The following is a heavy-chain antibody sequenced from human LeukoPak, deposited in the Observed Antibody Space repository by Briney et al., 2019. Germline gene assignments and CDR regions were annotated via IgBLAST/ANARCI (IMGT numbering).Heavy chain of an antibody. J-gene: IGHJ4*02. D-gene: IGHD3-3*01. V-gene: IGHV4-4*07. CDR1: GGSIISYY. CDR2: IYTSGST. Sequence: PSETLSLTCTIAGGSIISYYGSCVRQPAGKGLEWIGRIYTSGSTNYNPSLKSRVTMSVDTSKNQFSLKLSSVTAADTAVYYCARERMTYDFWSGYRREGFDYWGQGTLVTVSS. CDR3: ARERMTYDFWSGYRREGFDY.